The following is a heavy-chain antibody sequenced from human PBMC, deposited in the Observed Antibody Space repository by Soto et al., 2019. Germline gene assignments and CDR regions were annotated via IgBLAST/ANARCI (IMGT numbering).Heavy chain of an antibody. CDR2: IHHSGST. V-gene: IGHV4-4*02. Sequence: QMQLQESGPGLVKPSETLSLTCAVSSASIITEQRWTWVRQPPGKGLEWIGEIHHSGSTNNNPSLRSRVTMSVDTSKNQCSLNLNSVTAADTALYYCARSFGWYAIDHWGQGTLVIVSS. J-gene: IGHJ4*02. CDR1: SASIITEQR. D-gene: IGHD6-19*01. CDR3: ARSFGWYAIDH.